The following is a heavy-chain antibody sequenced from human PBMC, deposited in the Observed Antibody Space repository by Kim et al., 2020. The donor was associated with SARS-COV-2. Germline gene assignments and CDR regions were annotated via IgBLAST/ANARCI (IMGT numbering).Heavy chain of an antibody. V-gene: IGHV3-23*01. J-gene: IGHJ3*02. CDR3: AKPPFGGRGAFDI. D-gene: IGHD2-15*01. CDR1: GFTFSSYA. CDR2: ISGSGGST. Sequence: GGSLRLSCAASGFTFSSYAMSWVRQAPGKGLECVSAISGSGGSTYYADSVKGRFTISRDNSKNTLYLQMNSLRAEDTAVYYCAKPPFGGRGAFDIWGQGTMVTVSS.